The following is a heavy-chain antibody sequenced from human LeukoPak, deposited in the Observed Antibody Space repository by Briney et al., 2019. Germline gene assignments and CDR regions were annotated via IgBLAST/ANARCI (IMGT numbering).Heavy chain of an antibody. D-gene: IGHD3-10*01. V-gene: IGHV4-59*01. J-gene: IGHJ4*02. CDR1: GGSISRYY. CDR3: ARHRFGELDY. CDR2: IYYSGRI. Sequence: SETLSLTCTVSGGSISRYYWSWIRQPPGKGLEWIGDIYYSGRINYNPSLKSRVTISVDTSKNQFSLTLRSVTAADTAVYYCARHRFGELDYWGQGTLVTVSS.